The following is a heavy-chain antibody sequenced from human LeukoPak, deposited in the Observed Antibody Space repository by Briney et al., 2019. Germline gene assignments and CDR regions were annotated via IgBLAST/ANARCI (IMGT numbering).Heavy chain of an antibody. J-gene: IGHJ4*02. CDR2: ISGSGGST. CDR3: TGNSGWYGVS. Sequence: GGSLRLSCAASGFTFSSCAMSWVRQAPGRGLEWVSAISGSGGSTYYADSVKGRFTVSRDNSKNTLYLQLNSLRADDTAVYYCTGNSGWYGVSWGQGTLVTVSS. D-gene: IGHD6-19*01. V-gene: IGHV3-23*01. CDR1: GFTFSSCA.